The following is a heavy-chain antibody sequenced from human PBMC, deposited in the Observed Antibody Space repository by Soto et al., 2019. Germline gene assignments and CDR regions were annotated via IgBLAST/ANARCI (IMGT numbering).Heavy chain of an antibody. Sequence: HGESLKISCKASGYSFTTYWIGWVRQMPGKGLEWMGIIYPGDSDTRYSPSFQGQVTISADKSISTAYLQWSSLKASDTAIYYCARPXXXXXSRGISWFDPWGQGTLVTVSS. V-gene: IGHV5-51*01. CDR1: GYSFTTYW. CDR3: ARPXXXXXSRGISWFDP. D-gene: IGHD1-26*01. CDR2: IYPGDSDT. J-gene: IGHJ5*02.